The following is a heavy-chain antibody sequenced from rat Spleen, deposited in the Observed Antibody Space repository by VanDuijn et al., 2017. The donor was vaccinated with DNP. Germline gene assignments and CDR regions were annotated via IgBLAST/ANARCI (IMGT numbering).Heavy chain of an antibody. V-gene: IGHV2-27*01. CDR1: GFSLTSYH. CDR3: TRDYYSSSFVY. J-gene: IGHJ3*01. CDR2: IQSGGTT. D-gene: IGHD1-2*01. Sequence: QVQLKESGPGLVQPSQTLSLTCTVSGFSLTSYHVHWVRLPPGKGLEWMGRIQSGGTTDYNSALKSRLSISRDTSKSQVFLKVNSLQTEDTAMYFCTRDYYSSSFVYWGQGTLVTVSS.